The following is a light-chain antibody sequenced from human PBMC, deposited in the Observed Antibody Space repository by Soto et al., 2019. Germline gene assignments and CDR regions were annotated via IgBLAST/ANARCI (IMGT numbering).Light chain of an antibody. CDR3: QQYNSYPLP. Sequence: DIQVTESPXTXSXXXGXXXAXXCLASQSISSWLAWYQQKPEKAPKTLIFDASDLQSGVPSRFSGSGSGTDFTLTIRSVQPEDFATYYCQQYNSYPLPFGGGT. CDR2: DAS. J-gene: IGKJ4*01. CDR1: QSISSW. V-gene: IGKV1D-16*01.